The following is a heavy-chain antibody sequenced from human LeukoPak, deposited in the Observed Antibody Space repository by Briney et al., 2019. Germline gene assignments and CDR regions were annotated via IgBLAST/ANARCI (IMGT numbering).Heavy chain of an antibody. Sequence: PGGSLRLSCAASGFTFSSYAMSWVRQAPGKGLEWVSAISGSGGSTYYADSVKGRFTISRDNAKNTLYLQMNSLRAEDTAVYYCARGIKARYYYDSSGYYYYYWGQGTLVTVSS. V-gene: IGHV3-23*01. CDR2: ISGSGGST. J-gene: IGHJ4*02. D-gene: IGHD3-22*01. CDR3: ARGIKARYYYDSSGYYYYY. CDR1: GFTFSSYA.